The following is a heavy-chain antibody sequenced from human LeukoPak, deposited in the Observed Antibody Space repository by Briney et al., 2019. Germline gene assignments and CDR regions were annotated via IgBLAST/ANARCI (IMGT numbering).Heavy chain of an antibody. D-gene: IGHD2-15*01. J-gene: IGHJ3*02. CDR1: GYTLTELS. CDR3: ATEPYCSGGSCYYRGAFDI. CDR2: FDPEDGET. Sequence: ASVKVSCKVSGYTLTELSMHWVRQAPGKGREGMGGFDPEDGETIYAQKFQGRVTMTEDTSTDTAYMELSSLRSEDTAVYYCATEPYCSGGSCYYRGAFDIWGQGTMVTVSS. V-gene: IGHV1-24*01.